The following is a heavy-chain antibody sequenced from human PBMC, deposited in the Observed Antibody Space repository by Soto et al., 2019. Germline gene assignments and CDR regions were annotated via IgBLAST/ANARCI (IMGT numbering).Heavy chain of an antibody. CDR1: GFTFIDYY. J-gene: IGHJ5*02. CDR3: ARDQGWFDP. CDR2: ISSSGSTI. V-gene: IGHV3-11*01. Sequence: PWGSLRLSCAASGFTFIDYYIILIRQAPGKGLEWVSYISSSGSTIYYADSVKGRFTISRDNAKNSLYLQMNSLRAEDTAVYYCARDQGWFDPWGQGTLVTVSS.